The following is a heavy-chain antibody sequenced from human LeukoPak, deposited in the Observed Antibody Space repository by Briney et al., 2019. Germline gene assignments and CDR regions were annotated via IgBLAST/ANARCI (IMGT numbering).Heavy chain of an antibody. J-gene: IGHJ4*02. CDR1: GYTFTGYY. CDR3: ARSRYSTKPPDY. CDR2: INPNSGGT. V-gene: IGHV1-2*02. Sequence: ASVKVSCKASGYTFTGYYMHWVRQAPGQGLEWMGWINPNSGGTNYAQKFQGRVTMTRDTSISTAYMELSRLRSDDTAVYYCARSRYSTKPPDYWGQGTLVTVSS. D-gene: IGHD6-13*01.